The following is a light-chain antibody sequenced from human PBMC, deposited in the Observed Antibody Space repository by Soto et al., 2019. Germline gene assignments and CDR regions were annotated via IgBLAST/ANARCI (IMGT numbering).Light chain of an antibody. Sequence: QSVLTQPPSVSGAPGQRVTISCTGSSSNIGAGYDVHWYQQLPGTAPKLLIYVNSNRPSGVPDRFSGSKSGTSASLAITGLQAEDEADYYCQSYDSSLSVVFGGETKVTVL. J-gene: IGLJ2*01. CDR2: VNS. CDR1: SSNIGAGYD. V-gene: IGLV1-40*01. CDR3: QSYDSSLSVV.